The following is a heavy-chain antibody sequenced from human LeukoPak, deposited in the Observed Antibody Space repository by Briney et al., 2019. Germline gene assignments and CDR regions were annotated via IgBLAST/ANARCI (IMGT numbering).Heavy chain of an antibody. CDR1: GFSVTRNY. CDR2: MNKSDGRT. Sequence: GGSLRLSCAASGFSVTRNYVSWVRQAPGKGLEWVSSMNKSDGRTYYAGSVKGRFAISRDISKNTLYLQMNSLRADDTAVYYCVKDSPPRYSGSPPAYWGQGTLVTVSS. J-gene: IGHJ4*02. V-gene: IGHV3-53*01. D-gene: IGHD1-26*01. CDR3: VKDSPPRYSGSPPAY.